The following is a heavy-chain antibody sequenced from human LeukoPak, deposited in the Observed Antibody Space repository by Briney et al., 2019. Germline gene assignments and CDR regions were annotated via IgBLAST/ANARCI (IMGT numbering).Heavy chain of an antibody. Sequence: SVKVSCKASGGTFSSYAISWVRQAPGQGLEWMGGIIPIFGTANYAQKFQGRVTITTDESTSTAYMELSSLRSEDTAVYYCLGYCSSTSCYRSGYFDYWGQETLVTVSS. CDR1: GGTFSSYA. J-gene: IGHJ4*02. CDR2: IIPIFGTA. CDR3: LGYCSSTSCYRSGYFDY. D-gene: IGHD2-2*01. V-gene: IGHV1-69*05.